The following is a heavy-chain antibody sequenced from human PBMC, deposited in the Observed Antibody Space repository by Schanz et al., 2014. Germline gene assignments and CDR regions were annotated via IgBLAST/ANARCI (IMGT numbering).Heavy chain of an antibody. J-gene: IGHJ4*02. Sequence: QVQLVESGGGVVQPGRSLRLSCAAYGFTLSSYAMHWVRQAPGKGLEWVAVIWSDGSGKYYADSVKGRITISRDSPKNTLYLQMNSLRAEDTAVYYCASPSGYSDYGTYFDFWGQGTLVTVSS. CDR2: IWSDGSGK. CDR3: ASPSGYSDYGTYFDF. V-gene: IGHV3-33*08. D-gene: IGHD5-12*01. CDR1: GFTLSSYA.